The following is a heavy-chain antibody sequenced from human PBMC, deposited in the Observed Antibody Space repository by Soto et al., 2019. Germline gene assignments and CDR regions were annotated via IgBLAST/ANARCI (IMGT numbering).Heavy chain of an antibody. Sequence: SETLSLTCSVSGGSMSEYFWRWIRQSPGTGLEWIGYIYYLGSTDYNPSLKSRVTISVDTSKRQFSLRLTSVTAADTAVYYCARDGYDGSGSPYPAYWGPGTQVTVSS. J-gene: IGHJ4*02. CDR3: ARDGYDGSGSPYPAY. D-gene: IGHD3-10*01. CDR1: GGSMSEYF. CDR2: IYYLGST. V-gene: IGHV4-59*01.